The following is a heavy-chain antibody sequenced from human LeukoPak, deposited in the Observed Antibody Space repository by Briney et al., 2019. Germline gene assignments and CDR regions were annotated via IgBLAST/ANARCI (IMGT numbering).Heavy chain of an antibody. V-gene: IGHV3-23*01. Sequence: GGSLRLSCAASGFTFSSYAMSWVRQAPGKGLEWVSAISGSGGSTYYADSVKGRFTISRDNSKDTLYLQMNSLRAEDTAVYYCARSDSSSWYGYYYYYGMDVWGQGTTVTVSS. D-gene: IGHD6-13*01. CDR1: GFTFSSYA. CDR3: ARSDSSSWYGYYYYYGMDV. CDR2: ISGSGGST. J-gene: IGHJ6*02.